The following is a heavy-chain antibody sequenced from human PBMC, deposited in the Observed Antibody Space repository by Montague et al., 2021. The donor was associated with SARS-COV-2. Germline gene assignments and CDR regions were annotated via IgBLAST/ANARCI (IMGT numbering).Heavy chain of an antibody. V-gene: IGHV6-1*01. CDR2: TYYRSKWYN. CDR3: ARAYCGGDCYFYWYFDL. J-gene: IGHJ2*01. D-gene: IGHD2-21*02. CDR1: GDSVSSNIAT. Sequence: CAISGDSVSSNIATWNWIRQSPSRGLEWLGRTYYRSKWYNDYAVSVKSRVIINPDTSNNRISLQLSSVTPEDTAVYYCARAYCGGDCYFYWYFDLWGRGTLVPVSS.